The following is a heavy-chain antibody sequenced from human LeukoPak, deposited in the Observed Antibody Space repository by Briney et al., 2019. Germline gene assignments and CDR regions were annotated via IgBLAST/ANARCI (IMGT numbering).Heavy chain of an antibody. CDR3: VKGGESTKTDKNDY. J-gene: IGHJ4*02. Sequence: TSETLSLTCIVSGYSIRSGYYWGWIRQPPGKGLEWIGSIYHSGSTYYNPSLKSRVTISVDTSKNQFSLKLSSVTAADTAVYYCVKGGESTKTDKNDYWGQGILVTVSS. V-gene: IGHV4-38-2*02. CDR1: GYSIRSGYY. CDR2: IYHSGST. D-gene: IGHD3-16*01.